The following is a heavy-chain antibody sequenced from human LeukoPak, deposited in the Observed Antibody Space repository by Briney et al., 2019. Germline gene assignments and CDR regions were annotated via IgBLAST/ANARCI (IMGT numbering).Heavy chain of an antibody. CDR3: ASEGSYYDSSGLRDY. CDR2: IYYSGST. Sequence: SETLSLTCTVSGGSISSSSDYWGWIRQPPGKGLECIGSIYYSGSTYYNPSLKSRVTISVDTSKNQFSLKLSSVTAADTAVYYCASEGSYYDSSGLRDYWGQGTLVTVSS. J-gene: IGHJ4*02. D-gene: IGHD3-22*01. CDR1: GGSISSSSDY. V-gene: IGHV4-39*01.